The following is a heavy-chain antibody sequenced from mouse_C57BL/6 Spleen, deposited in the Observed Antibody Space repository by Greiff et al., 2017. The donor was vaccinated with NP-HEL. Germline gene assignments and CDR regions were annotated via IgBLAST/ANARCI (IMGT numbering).Heavy chain of an antibody. D-gene: IGHD2-2*01. CDR2: INPNNGGT. V-gene: IGHV1-22*01. J-gene: IGHJ3*01. CDR1: GYTFTDYN. CDR3: ARLWLPAWFAY. Sequence: EVQLVESGPELVKPGASVKMSCKASGYTFTDYNMHWVKQSHGKSLEWIGYINPNNGGTSYNQKFKGKATLTVNKSSSTAYMELRSLTSEDSAVYYCARLWLPAWFAYWGQGTLVTVSA.